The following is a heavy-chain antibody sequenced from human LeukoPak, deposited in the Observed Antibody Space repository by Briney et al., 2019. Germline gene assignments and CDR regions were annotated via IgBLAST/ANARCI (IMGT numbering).Heavy chain of an antibody. J-gene: IGHJ3*02. CDR1: GFTFSSYG. CDR2: IWYDGSNK. Sequence: GRSLRLSCAASGFTFSSYGMHWVRQAPGKGLEWVAVIWYDGSNKYYADSVKGRFAISRDNSKNTLYLQMNSLRAEDTAVYYCACFNWNDDSGVFDIWGQGTMVTVSS. D-gene: IGHD1-20*01. V-gene: IGHV3-33*01. CDR3: ACFNWNDDSGVFDI.